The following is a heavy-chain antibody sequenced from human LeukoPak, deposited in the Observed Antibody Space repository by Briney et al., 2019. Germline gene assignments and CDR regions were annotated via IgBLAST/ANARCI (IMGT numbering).Heavy chain of an antibody. Sequence: SETLSLTCTVSGYSISSGYYWGWIRQPPGKGLEWIGSIYHSGGTYYNPSLKSRVTISVDTSKNQFSLKLSSVTAADTAVYYCAREVYWFDPWGQGTLVTVSS. CDR3: AREVYWFDP. D-gene: IGHD1-14*01. J-gene: IGHJ5*02. V-gene: IGHV4-38-2*02. CDR1: GYSISSGYY. CDR2: IYHSGGT.